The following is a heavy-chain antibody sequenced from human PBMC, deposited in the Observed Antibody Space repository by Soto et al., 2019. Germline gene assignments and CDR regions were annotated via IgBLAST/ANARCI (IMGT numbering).Heavy chain of an antibody. CDR1: GYTFTSYY. V-gene: IGHV1-46*01. J-gene: IGHJ5*02. D-gene: IGHD6-6*01. Sequence: QVQLVQSGAEVKKPGASVKVSCKASGYTFTSYYMHWVRQAPGQGLEWMGIINPSGGSTSYAQKFQGRVTMTRDTSTSTVYMELSSLRSEDTAVYYCASDLIAARPGGWFDPWGQGTLVTVSS. CDR2: INPSGGST. CDR3: ASDLIAARPGGWFDP.